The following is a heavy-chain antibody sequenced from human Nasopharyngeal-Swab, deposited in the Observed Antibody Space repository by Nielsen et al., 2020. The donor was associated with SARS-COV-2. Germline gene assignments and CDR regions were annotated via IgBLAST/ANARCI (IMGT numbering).Heavy chain of an antibody. D-gene: IGHD3-10*01. Sequence: SLKISCAASGFTFSSYAMHWVRQAPGKGLEWVAVISYDGSNKYYADSVKGRFTISRDNSKNTLYLQMNSLRAEDTAVYYCARELSDGSGTYGMDVWGQGTTVTVSS. V-gene: IGHV3-30*04. CDR3: ARELSDGSGTYGMDV. J-gene: IGHJ6*02. CDR1: GFTFSSYA. CDR2: ISYDGSNK.